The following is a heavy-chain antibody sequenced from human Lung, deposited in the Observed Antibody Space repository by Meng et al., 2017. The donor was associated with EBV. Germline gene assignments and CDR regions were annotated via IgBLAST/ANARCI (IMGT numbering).Heavy chain of an antibody. J-gene: IGHJ4*02. CDR2: IYHSGST. D-gene: IGHD5-12*01. CDR3: ARGRIKWLPLI. CDR1: GGSISSSNW. V-gene: IGHV4-4*02. Sequence: QVQLEESGPGLAKPSGPLSLTCAVSGGSISSSNWWSWVRQPPGKGLEWIGEIYHSGSTNYNPSLKSRVTISVDTSKNQFSLKLSSVTAADTAVYYCARGRIKWLPLIWGQGTLVTVSS.